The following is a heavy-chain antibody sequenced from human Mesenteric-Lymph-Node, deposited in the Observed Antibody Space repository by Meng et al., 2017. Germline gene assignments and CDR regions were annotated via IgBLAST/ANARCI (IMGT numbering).Heavy chain of an antibody. J-gene: IGHJ4*02. Sequence: QEPRPEWGAGLLTPSVTLSLSCAVYGGSFSGSYWSWIRQPPGKGLEWIGEINHSGSTNYNPSLKNRVTISVDTSKNQFSLKLSSVTAADTAVYYCAYSGSYYPDYWGQGTLVTVSS. CDR3: AYSGSYYPDY. D-gene: IGHD1-26*01. CDR1: GGSFSGSY. CDR2: INHSGST. V-gene: IGHV4-34*01.